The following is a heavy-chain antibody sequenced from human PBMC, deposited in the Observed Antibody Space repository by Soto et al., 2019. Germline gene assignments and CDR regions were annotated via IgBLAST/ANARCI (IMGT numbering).Heavy chain of an antibody. CDR1: GYTFTGYY. Sequence: ASVKVSCKASGYTFTGYYMHWVRQAPGQGLEWMGWINPNSGSTNYAQKFQGWVTMTRDTSISTAYMELSRLRSDDTAAYYCARDRPTSIAARPGYYYGMDVWGQGTTVTVSS. V-gene: IGHV1-2*04. J-gene: IGHJ6*02. CDR2: INPNSGST. D-gene: IGHD6-6*01. CDR3: ARDRPTSIAARPGYYYGMDV.